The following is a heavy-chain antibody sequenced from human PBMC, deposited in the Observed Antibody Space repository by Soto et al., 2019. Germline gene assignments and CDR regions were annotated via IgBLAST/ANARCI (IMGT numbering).Heavy chain of an antibody. Sequence: QVQLVESGGGVVQPGKSLRLSCAGSGFIFSSYGMHWVRQAPGKGLEWVAFISYDGSNKYYGDSVKGRVTISRDNAKNTQDPQNNSLRVEDTAVYFCANALGERSPESFDYWGQGTLVTVSS. J-gene: IGHJ4*02. V-gene: IGHV3-30*18. CDR3: ANALGERSPESFDY. CDR1: GFIFSSYG. CDR2: ISYDGSNK. D-gene: IGHD3-16*01.